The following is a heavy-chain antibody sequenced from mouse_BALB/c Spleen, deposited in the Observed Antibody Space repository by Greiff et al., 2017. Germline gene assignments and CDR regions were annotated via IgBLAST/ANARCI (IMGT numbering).Heavy chain of an antibody. Sequence: EVMLVESGGGLVQPGGSLRLSCATSGFTFSDFYMEWVRQPPGKRLEWIAASRNKANDYTTEYSASVKGRFIVSRDTSQSILYLQMNALRAEDTAIYYCARDGDGYERAWFAYWGQGTLVTVSA. J-gene: IGHJ3*01. V-gene: IGHV7-1*02. CDR3: ARDGDGYERAWFAY. CDR1: GFTFSDFY. D-gene: IGHD1-2*01. CDR2: SRNKANDYTT.